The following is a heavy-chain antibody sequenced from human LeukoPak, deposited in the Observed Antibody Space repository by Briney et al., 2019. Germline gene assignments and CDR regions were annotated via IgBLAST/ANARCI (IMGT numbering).Heavy chain of an antibody. D-gene: IGHD3-22*01. CDR2: ISSSGSTI. CDR1: GFTFSSYE. J-gene: IGHJ4*02. CDR3: ARDGSSRSHYYDKPFDY. Sequence: GGSLRLSCAASGFTFSSYEMNWVRQAPGKGLEWVSYISSSGSTIYYADSVKGRFTISRDNAKNSLYLQMNSLRAEDTAVYYCARDGSSRSHYYDKPFDYWGQGTLVTVSS. V-gene: IGHV3-48*03.